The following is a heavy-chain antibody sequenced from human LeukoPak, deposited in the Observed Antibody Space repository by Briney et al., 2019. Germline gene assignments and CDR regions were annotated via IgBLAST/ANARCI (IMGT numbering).Heavy chain of an antibody. J-gene: IGHJ4*02. CDR2: IFYSGKS. Sequence: PSETLSLTCTVPGGSISGNYYWGWIRQPPGQGLEWIGSIFYSGKSNYNPSLKNRVSVSVDTSKNQFFLKLTSVTVADTAVYFCARLGDVEVNGGTLDYWGRGTLVTVSS. V-gene: IGHV4-39*01. D-gene: IGHD3-16*01. CDR3: ARLGDVEVNGGTLDY. CDR1: GGSISGNYY.